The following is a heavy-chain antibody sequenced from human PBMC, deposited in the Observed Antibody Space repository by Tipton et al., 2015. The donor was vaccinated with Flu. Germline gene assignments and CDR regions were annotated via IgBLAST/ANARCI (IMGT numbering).Heavy chain of an antibody. Sequence: LRLSCTVSGASITNYYWTWIRQPPGEPLEWLGYTSYSGNTNFNPSLRSRVRMSVDASKSQFSLKMTSLSAADTSTYFCARNKGTGYEDFWGQGTLVTVSS. D-gene: IGHD1-1*01. CDR3: ARNKGTGYEDF. J-gene: IGHJ4*02. V-gene: IGHV4-59*01. CDR1: GASITNYY. CDR2: TSYSGNT.